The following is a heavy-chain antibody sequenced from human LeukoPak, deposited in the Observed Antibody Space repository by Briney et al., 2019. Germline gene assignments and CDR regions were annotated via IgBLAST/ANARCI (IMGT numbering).Heavy chain of an antibody. CDR1: GFTFSSYD. Sequence: GGSLRLSCAASGFTFSSYDMSWVRQAPGKGLEWVSFIRSDGGSTPYADSVKGRFTISRDNSKNTLYAEMTSLRAEDTAVYYCATLASGYSSPFDYWGQGTLVTVSS. V-gene: IGHV3-23*01. CDR3: ATLASGYSSPFDY. CDR2: IRSDGGST. J-gene: IGHJ4*02. D-gene: IGHD6-13*01.